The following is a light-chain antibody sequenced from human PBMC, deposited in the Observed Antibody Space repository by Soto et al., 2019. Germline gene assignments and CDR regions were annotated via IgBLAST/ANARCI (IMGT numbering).Light chain of an antibody. V-gene: IGKV3-11*01. CDR1: QSVSSY. Sequence: EIVLTQSPATLSLSPGERATLSYRASQSVSSYLAWYQQKPGQAPRLLIYDASNRATGIPAGFSGSGSGTDFTLTISSLEPEDFAVYYCQQRSNRPITFGQGTRLEIK. J-gene: IGKJ5*01. CDR2: DAS. CDR3: QQRSNRPIT.